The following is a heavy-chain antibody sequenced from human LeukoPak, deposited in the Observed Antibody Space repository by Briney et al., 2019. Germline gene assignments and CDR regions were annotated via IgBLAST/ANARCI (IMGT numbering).Heavy chain of an antibody. CDR1: GFNFDEYA. Sequence: GGSLRVSCVASGFNFDEYAMNWVRQAPGNGLEWISCIYRDSSVKHYADSVRGRFTVSRDNAKNSVYLQMNSLRAEDTAVYFCARYGSGSNYRDPFDSWGQGTLVTVSS. V-gene: IGHV3-48*01. CDR3: ARYGSGSNYRDPFDS. CDR2: IYRDSSVK. D-gene: IGHD3-10*01. J-gene: IGHJ4*02.